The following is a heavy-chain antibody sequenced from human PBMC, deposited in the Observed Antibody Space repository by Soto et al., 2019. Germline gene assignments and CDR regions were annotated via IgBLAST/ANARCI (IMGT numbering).Heavy chain of an antibody. CDR2: INTDGSTT. D-gene: IGHD6-13*01. CDR3: ARGIAAAGFDP. J-gene: IGHJ5*02. CDR1: GFTFSSYW. Sequence: GSLRLSCAASGFTFSSYWMHWVRQSPGKGPVWVSRINTDGSTTTYADSVKGRFTISRDNAKNTLYLQMNSLRGEDTAVYYCARGIAAAGFDPWGQGTLVTVSS. V-gene: IGHV3-74*01.